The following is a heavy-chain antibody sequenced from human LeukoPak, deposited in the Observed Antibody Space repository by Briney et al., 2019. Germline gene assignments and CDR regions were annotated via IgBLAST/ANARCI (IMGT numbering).Heavy chain of an antibody. J-gene: IGHJ4*02. CDR3: ARGLSLTDTCMIF. V-gene: IGHV1-46*01. CDR1: GYPFTSYY. D-gene: IGHD3/OR15-3a*01. Sequence: GASVKVSCKASGYPFTSYYIHWVRQAPGRELEWMGIIDPSSDTPSYAQKFQGRVTMTRDTSTTTVYMELNSLRSEDTAVYYCARGLSLTDTCMIFWGQGTLVTVSS. CDR2: IDPSSDTP.